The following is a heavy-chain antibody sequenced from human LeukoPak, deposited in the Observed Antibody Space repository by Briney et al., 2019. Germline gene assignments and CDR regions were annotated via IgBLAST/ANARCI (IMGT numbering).Heavy chain of an antibody. Sequence: SETLSLTCSVSGGSISGYYWGWIRQPPGKGLEWIGYIYYSGTTIYNPSLKSRVTISVDTSNNQLSLKLSSVTAADTAVYYCARAETYYYGSGSSNWFDPWGQGTLVTVSS. CDR1: GGSISGYY. D-gene: IGHD3-10*01. CDR3: ARAETYYYGSGSSNWFDP. J-gene: IGHJ5*02. CDR2: IYYSGTT. V-gene: IGHV4-59*08.